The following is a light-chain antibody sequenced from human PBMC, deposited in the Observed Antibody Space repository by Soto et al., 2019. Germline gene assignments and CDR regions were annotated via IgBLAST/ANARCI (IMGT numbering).Light chain of an antibody. J-gene: IGKJ4*01. V-gene: IGKV1-5*01. CDR2: DAS. CDR3: QKYNSAPLT. CDR1: QSISSW. Sequence: DIQMTQCPSTLSSSVGDRVTITCRASQSISSWLAWYQQKPGKAPKLLIYDASSLESGVPSRFSGSGSGTEFTLTISSLQPEDVATYYCQKYNSAPLTFGGGTKVDIK.